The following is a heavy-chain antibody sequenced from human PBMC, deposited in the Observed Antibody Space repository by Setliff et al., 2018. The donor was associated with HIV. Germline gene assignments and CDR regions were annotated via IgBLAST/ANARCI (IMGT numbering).Heavy chain of an antibody. Sequence: SETLSLTCAVSGFSISRSYYWAWIRQPPGKGLEWIGEIDHSGNTDDNPSLKSRVTISVDTSKNQFSLKLSSVSAADTAVYYCARGHPIVPTGLVSFYFDHWGQGTLVTVSS. J-gene: IGHJ4*02. D-gene: IGHD2-2*01. CDR3: ARGHPIVPTGLVSFYFDH. V-gene: IGHV4-38-2*01. CDR1: GFSISRSYY. CDR2: IDHSGNT.